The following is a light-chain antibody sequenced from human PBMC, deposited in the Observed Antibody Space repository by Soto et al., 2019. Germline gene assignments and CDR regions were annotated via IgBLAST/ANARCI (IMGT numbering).Light chain of an antibody. CDR1: QSISSW. Sequence: DIQMTQSPSTLSASVGDRVTITCRASQSISSWLAWYQQKPGKAPKLLIYKASSLESGVPSRFSGSGSGTAFTLTISSLQTDDFATYYCQKYNSYSWTFGKGTKVEIK. CDR3: QKYNSYSWT. J-gene: IGKJ1*01. CDR2: KAS. V-gene: IGKV1-5*03.